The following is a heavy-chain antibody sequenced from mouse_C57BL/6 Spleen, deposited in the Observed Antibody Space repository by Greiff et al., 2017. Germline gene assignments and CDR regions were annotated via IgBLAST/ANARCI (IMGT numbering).Heavy chain of an antibody. CDR2: IWRGGST. D-gene: IGHD1-1*01. J-gene: IGHJ1*03. V-gene: IGHV2-5*01. CDR1: GFSLTSYG. Sequence: QVQLQQSGPGLVQPSQSLSITCTVSGFSLTSYGVHWVRQSPGTGLEWLGVIWRGGSTDYNAAFMSRLSITKDNSKSQVFFKMNSLQADDTAIYYCAKMADYYGSSYWYFDVWGTGTTVTVSS. CDR3: AKMADYYGSSYWYFDV.